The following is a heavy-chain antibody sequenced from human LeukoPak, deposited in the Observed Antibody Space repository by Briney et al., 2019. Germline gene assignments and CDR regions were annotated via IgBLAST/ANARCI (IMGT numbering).Heavy chain of an antibody. CDR1: GGTFSSYT. V-gene: IGHV1-69*04. Sequence: SVKVSCKASGGTFSSYTISWVRQAPGQGLEWMGRVIPILGIANYAQKFQGRVTITADKSTSTAYMELSSLRSEDTAVYYCARDARYYYDSSGYYGYWGQGTLVTVSS. CDR2: VIPILGIA. CDR3: ARDARYYYDSSGYYGY. J-gene: IGHJ4*02. D-gene: IGHD3-22*01.